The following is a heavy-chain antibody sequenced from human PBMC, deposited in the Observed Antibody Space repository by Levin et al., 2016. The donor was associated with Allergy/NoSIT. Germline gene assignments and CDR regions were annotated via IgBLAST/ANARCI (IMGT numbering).Heavy chain of an antibody. CDR2: ISWNSGSI. CDR1: GFTFDDYA. CDR3: AKTSAAGTAMGHHDY. J-gene: IGHJ4*02. D-gene: IGHD5-18*01. Sequence: SLKISCAASGFTFDDYAMHWVRQAPGKGLEWVSGISWNSGSIGYADSVKGRFTISRDNAKNSLYLQMNSLRAEDTALYYCAKTSAAGTAMGHHDYWGQGTLVTVSS. V-gene: IGHV3-9*01.